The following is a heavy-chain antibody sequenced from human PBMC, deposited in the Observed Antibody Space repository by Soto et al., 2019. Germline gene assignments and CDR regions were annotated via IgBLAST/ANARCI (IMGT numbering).Heavy chain of an antibody. CDR2: ISARGGST. CDR3: ARDCLGDSCYGAAFDI. J-gene: IGHJ3*02. CDR1: GFTFSNYA. D-gene: IGHD2-15*01. V-gene: IGHV3-23*01. Sequence: EVQLLESGGGLVQPGGSLRLSCAVSGFTFSNYAMSWVRQAPGKGLEWVSGISARGGSTYYADSVKGRFTISRDEPKSTLYLQMSSLRVEDTAVYYCARDCLGDSCYGAAFDIWGQGTMVTVSS.